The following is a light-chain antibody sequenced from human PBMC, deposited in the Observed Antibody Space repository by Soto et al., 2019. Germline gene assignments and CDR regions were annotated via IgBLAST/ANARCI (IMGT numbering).Light chain of an antibody. V-gene: IGLV2-14*01. Sequence: QSVLTQSASLSGSPGQSITISCTGTSSDVGSYNHVSWYQRHPGEVPKLIIFNVNDRPSGVSNRFSGSKSGNTASLTISGLQAEDEADYYCSSFTSSTTYVFGTGTKVTVL. CDR2: NVN. J-gene: IGLJ1*01. CDR1: SSDVGSYNH. CDR3: SSFTSSTTYV.